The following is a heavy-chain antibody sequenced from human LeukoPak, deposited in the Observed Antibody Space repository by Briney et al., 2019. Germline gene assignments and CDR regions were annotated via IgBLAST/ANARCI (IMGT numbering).Heavy chain of an antibody. Sequence: GGSLRLSCAASGFTFDDYAMHWVRQAPGKGLEWVSGISWNSGSIGYADSVKGRFTISRDNAKNSLYLQMNSLRAEDTALYYCAKDAWGGGYNLVYYFDYWGQGTLVTVSS. CDR3: AKDAWGGGYNLVYYFDY. CDR2: ISWNSGSI. J-gene: IGHJ4*02. D-gene: IGHD5-24*01. V-gene: IGHV3-9*01. CDR1: GFTFDDYA.